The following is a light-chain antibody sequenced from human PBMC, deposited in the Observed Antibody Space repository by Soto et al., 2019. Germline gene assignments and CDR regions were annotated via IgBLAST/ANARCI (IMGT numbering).Light chain of an antibody. Sequence: EFVLTQSPGTLSLSPGERATLSCRASQTVRNNYLAWYQQKPGQAPKLLIYDASSRATGIPARFSGGGSGTDFIRTISRLEPEDFAVYYCQQFSSYPLTFGGGTKVEI. J-gene: IGKJ4*01. CDR2: DAS. CDR3: QQFSSYPLT. V-gene: IGKV3-20*01. CDR1: QTVRNNY.